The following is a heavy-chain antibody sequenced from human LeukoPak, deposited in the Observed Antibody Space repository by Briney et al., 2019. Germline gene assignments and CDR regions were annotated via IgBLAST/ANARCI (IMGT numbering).Heavy chain of an antibody. CDR1: GFTFSSYG. J-gene: IGHJ4*02. D-gene: IGHD1-26*01. Sequence: PAGGSLRLSCAASGFTFSSYGMHWVRQAPGKGLEWVAVISYDGSNKYYADSVKGRFTISRDNSKNTLYLQMNSLRAEDTAVYYCAKDQSSSGAADYWGQGTLVTVSS. CDR3: AKDQSSSGAADY. CDR2: ISYDGSNK. V-gene: IGHV3-30*18.